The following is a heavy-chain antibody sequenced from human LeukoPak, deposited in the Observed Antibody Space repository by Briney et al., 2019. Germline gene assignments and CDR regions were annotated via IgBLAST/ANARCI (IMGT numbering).Heavy chain of an antibody. Sequence: SVKVSCKASGGTFSSYAISWVRQAPGQGLEWMGGIIPIFGAPNYAQKFQGRVTITADESTSTAYMGLSSLRSEDTAVYYCARCYDLWSGYYRWLDPWGQGTLVTVSS. CDR1: GGTFSSYA. CDR3: ARCYDLWSGYYRWLDP. J-gene: IGHJ5*02. V-gene: IGHV1-69*13. CDR2: IIPIFGAP. D-gene: IGHD3-3*01.